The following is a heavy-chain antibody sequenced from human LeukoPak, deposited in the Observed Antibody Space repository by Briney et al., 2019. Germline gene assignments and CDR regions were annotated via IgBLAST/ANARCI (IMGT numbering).Heavy chain of an antibody. D-gene: IGHD6-13*01. J-gene: IGHJ4*02. Sequence: GGSLRLSCTASGFTFSSYWMSWVRQAPGKGVEWVANIKQDESEKFYVDSVKGRFTISRDNAKNSLYLQMNSRRAEDTAVYYCARDPGIPAAGTVGYFDYWGQGTLVTVSS. CDR3: ARDPGIPAAGTVGYFDY. V-gene: IGHV3-7*01. CDR2: IKQDESEK. CDR1: GFTFSSYW.